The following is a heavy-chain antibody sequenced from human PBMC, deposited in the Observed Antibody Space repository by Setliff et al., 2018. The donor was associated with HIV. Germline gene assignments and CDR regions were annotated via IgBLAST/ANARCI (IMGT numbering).Heavy chain of an antibody. J-gene: IGHJ4*02. Sequence: GSGPTLVNPTQTLTLTCTFSGFSLSTSGMCVSWIRQPPGKALEWLARIDWDDDKYYSTSLKTRLTISKDTSKNQVVLTMTNMDPVDSGTYFCARTRPPSGLASAYFFDSWGQGTLVTVSS. CDR1: GFSLSTSGMC. V-gene: IGHV2-70*11. CDR2: IDWDDDK. CDR3: ARTRPPSGLASAYFFDS. D-gene: IGHD6-25*01.